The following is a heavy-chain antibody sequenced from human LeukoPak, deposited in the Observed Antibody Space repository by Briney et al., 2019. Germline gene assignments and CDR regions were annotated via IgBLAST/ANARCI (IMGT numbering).Heavy chain of an antibody. V-gene: IGHV3-23*01. J-gene: IGHJ3*02. D-gene: IGHD3-22*01. Sequence: PGGSLRLSCAASGFSLSTYAMSWVRQAPGKGLEWVSHFGGSGGTIYYADSVKGRFTISRDNSKNTLYLQMNSLRAEDTAVYYCAKSSDYYDSRGGAFDIWGQGTMVTVSS. CDR3: AKSSDYYDSRGGAFDI. CDR1: GFSLSTYA. CDR2: FGGSGGTI.